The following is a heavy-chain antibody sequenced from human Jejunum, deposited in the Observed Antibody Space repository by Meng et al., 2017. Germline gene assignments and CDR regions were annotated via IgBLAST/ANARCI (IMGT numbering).Heavy chain of an antibody. CDR2: INPNNGDT. D-gene: IGHD1-26*01. Sequence: ASVKVSCKASGYTFTAYYMHWVRQAPGQGLEWMGRINPNNGDTKYGQNFQGRVIMTRDTSISTAYKELSRLTSDDTALYYCVADYRLSGSYYFDYWGQGTLVTVSS. J-gene: IGHJ4*02. V-gene: IGHV1-2*06. CDR3: VADYRLSGSYYFDY. CDR1: GYTFTAYY.